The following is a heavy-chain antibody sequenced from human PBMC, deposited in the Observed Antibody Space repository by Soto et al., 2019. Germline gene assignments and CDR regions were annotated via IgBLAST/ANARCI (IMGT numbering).Heavy chain of an antibody. CDR1: GYSFSTYE. V-gene: IGHV1-18*01. J-gene: IGHJ3*01. Sequence: ASVKVSCKASGYSFSTYEINWLRQAPGQGLEWIGWVSAYRDYTDYAEKFQDRVTMTTDTSTNTAYMELRSLTYNDTAVYYCARGVGDESITYNDAFDVWGQGTMVTVSS. D-gene: IGHD3-10*01. CDR2: VSAYRDYT. CDR3: ARGVGDESITYNDAFDV.